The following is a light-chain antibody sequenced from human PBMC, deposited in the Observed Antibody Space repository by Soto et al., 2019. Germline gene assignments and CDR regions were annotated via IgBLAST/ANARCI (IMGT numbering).Light chain of an antibody. V-gene: IGKV3-20*01. CDR3: QQYGSSPPVT. CDR1: QTVTRSY. J-gene: IGKJ1*01. Sequence: EIALTQSPGTLSLSPGERATLSCRASQTVTRSYLAWYQQKPGQAPRLLIYGASTRATGIPARFSGSGSGTDFTLTISRLEPEDFAVYYCQQYGSSPPVTFGQGTKVDIK. CDR2: GAS.